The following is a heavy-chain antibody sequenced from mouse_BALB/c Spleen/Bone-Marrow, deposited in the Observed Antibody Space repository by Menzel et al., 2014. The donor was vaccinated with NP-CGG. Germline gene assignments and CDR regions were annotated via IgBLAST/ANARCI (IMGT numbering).Heavy chain of an antibody. Sequence: VQLQESGAELVRPGTSVQLSCKASGYSFTNYWTNWVKQRPGQGLEWIGMIHPSDSGSRSNQKFKDKATLTVDKSSTTAYMQLSSPTSEDSAVYYCARGLGEIWGYWGQGTTLTVSS. V-gene: IGHV1-61*01. CDR3: ARGLGEIWGY. CDR2: IHPSDSGS. CDR1: GYSFTNYW. J-gene: IGHJ2*01. D-gene: IGHD4-1*01.